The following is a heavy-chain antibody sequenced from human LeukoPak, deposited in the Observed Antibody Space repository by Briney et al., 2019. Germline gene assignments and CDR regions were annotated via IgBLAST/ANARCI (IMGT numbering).Heavy chain of an antibody. Sequence: PSETLSLTCTVSGGSISSSSYYWGWIRQPPGKGLEWIGSIYYSGSTYYNPSLKSRVTISVDTSKNQFSPKLSSVTAADTAVYYCARQGSSSRFDPWGQGTLVTVSS. V-gene: IGHV4-39*01. CDR3: ARQGSSSRFDP. D-gene: IGHD6-13*01. CDR1: GGSISSSSYY. J-gene: IGHJ5*02. CDR2: IYYSGST.